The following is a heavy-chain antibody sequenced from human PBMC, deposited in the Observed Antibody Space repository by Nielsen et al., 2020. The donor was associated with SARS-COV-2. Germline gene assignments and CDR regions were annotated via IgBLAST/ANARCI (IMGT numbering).Heavy chain of an antibody. CDR3: AKAIAAYYDILTGYPLSFGGMDV. CDR1: GFTFDDYA. V-gene: IGHV3-23*01. D-gene: IGHD3-9*01. CDR2: MSGSCGST. J-gene: IGHJ6*02. Sequence: GGSLRLSCAASGFTFDDYAMHWIRHAPGQGMEWVSVMSGSCGSTSNADPVKGRFTISRDNSKNKLYLQMNSLRAEDTTVYYCAKAIAAYYDILTGYPLSFGGMDVWGQGTTVTVSS.